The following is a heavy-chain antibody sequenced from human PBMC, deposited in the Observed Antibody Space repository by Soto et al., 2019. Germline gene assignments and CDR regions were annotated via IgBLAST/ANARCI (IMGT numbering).Heavy chain of an antibody. V-gene: IGHV3-23*01. Sequence: GGSLRLSCVASGFTFSSSAMNWVRQAPGKGLEWVSAITDSGDFTYYADSVKGRFTISRDNSKNTLYLQMNSLRADDTALYYCAKDYVRFDNWGQGTLVTVSS. CDR2: ITDSGDFT. CDR1: GFTFSSSA. D-gene: IGHD3-16*01. J-gene: IGHJ4*02. CDR3: AKDYVRFDN.